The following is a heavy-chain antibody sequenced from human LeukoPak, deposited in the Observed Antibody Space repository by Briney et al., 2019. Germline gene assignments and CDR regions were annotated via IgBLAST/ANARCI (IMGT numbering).Heavy chain of an antibody. D-gene: IGHD7-27*01. J-gene: IGHJ4*02. V-gene: IGHV3-48*01. CDR2: IDGSSSKI. CDR3: XXGLWGSFEY. CDR1: GFTFSTYS. Sequence: GGSLRLSCAVSGFTFSTYSMSWVRQAPGKGLEWVSYIDGSSSKIYYADSVKGRFTISRDNAKNSLYLQMNSLIAEETALYYCXXGLWGSFEYWGQGTLVTVSS.